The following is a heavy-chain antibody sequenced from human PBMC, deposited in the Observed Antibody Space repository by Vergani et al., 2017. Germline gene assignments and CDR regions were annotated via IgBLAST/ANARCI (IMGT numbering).Heavy chain of an antibody. D-gene: IGHD2-2*01. J-gene: IGHJ6*02. V-gene: IGHV3-23*01. CDR3: AKGVYCSSTSCYEGRWYYYGMGV. Sequence: EVQLLESGGGLVQPGGSLRLSCAASGFTFSRYDMSWVRQVPGTGLEWVSGISGSGGNTYYANSVKGRFTISRDNSKNTLYLQMNSLRADDTAVYYCAKGVYCSSTSCYEGRWYYYGMGVWGQGTTVTFSS. CDR1: GFTFSRYD. CDR2: ISGSGGNT.